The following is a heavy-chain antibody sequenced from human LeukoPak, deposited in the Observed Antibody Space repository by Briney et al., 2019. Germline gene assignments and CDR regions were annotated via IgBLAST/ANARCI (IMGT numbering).Heavy chain of an antibody. CDR2: LYRSASDNT. CDR1: GASISNYY. Sequence: SETLSLTCIVSGASISNYYRSWIRQPPGKGREWVGYLYRSASDNTLYSPSLKRRVTLSLDTSKNQFSLTLTSVTAADTALYFCAAGFSLPRLYDHWGQGILVALSS. J-gene: IGHJ1*01. D-gene: IGHD2-8*01. CDR3: AAGFSLPRLYDH. V-gene: IGHV4-59*12.